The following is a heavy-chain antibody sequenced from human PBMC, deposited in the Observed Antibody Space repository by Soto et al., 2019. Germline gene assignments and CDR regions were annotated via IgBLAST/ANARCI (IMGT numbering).Heavy chain of an antibody. CDR1: GYTLTELS. D-gene: IGHD3-9*01. CDR2: FDPEDGET. V-gene: IGHV1-24*01. J-gene: IGHJ4*02. CDR3: ATDSLRYFDPPAFDY. Sequence: ASVKVSCKVSGYTLTELSMHWVRQAPGKGLEWMGGFDPEDGETIYAQKFQGRVTMTEDTSTDTAYMELSSLRSEDTAVYYCATDSLRYFDPPAFDYWGQGTLVTVSS.